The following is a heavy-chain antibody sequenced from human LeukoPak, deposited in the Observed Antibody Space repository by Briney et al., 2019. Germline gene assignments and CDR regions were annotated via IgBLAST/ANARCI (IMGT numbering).Heavy chain of an antibody. CDR3: AELGITMIGGV. Sequence: GRSLRLFCAASGFTLSSYAMHWVRQAPGKGIGWVAVISYDGSNKYYADSVKGRFTISRDNSKNTLYLQMNSLRAEDTAVYYCAELGITMIGGVWGKGTTVTISS. CDR1: GFTLSSYA. D-gene: IGHD3-10*02. J-gene: IGHJ6*04. V-gene: IGHV3-30*07. CDR2: ISYDGSNK.